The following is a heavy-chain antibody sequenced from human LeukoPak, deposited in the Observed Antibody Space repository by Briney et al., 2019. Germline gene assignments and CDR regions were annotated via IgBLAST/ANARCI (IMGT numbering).Heavy chain of an antibody. CDR2: ISYDGSNK. J-gene: IGHJ6*03. CDR1: GFIFCSYA. CDR3: AREPLVSGWYTYYYYMDV. D-gene: IGHD6-19*01. V-gene: IGHV3-30*04. Sequence: GGSLRLSCAASGFIFCSYAMHWVRQAPGKGLEWVAVISYDGSNKYYADSVKGRFTISRDNSKNTLYLQMNSLRAEDTAVYYCAREPLVSGWYTYYYYMDVWGKGTTVTISS.